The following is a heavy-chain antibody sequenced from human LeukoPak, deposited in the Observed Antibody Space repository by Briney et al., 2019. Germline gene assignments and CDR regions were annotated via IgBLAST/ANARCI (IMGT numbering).Heavy chain of an antibody. V-gene: IGHV4-59*01. CDR2: IYYTGRT. D-gene: IGHD3-10*01. CDR3: ARDIGSGPVDV. Sequence: SETLSLTCTVSGASISNYYWSWIRQPPGKGLEWIGYIYYTGRTNFNPSLKSRVTMSVDTSKNQLSLKLSSVTAADTAVYYCARDIGSGPVDVWGQGATVTVSS. J-gene: IGHJ6*02. CDR1: GASISNYY.